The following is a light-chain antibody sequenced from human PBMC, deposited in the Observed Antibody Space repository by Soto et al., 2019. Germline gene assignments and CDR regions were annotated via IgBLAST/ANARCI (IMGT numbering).Light chain of an antibody. Sequence: DIQMTQSPSSVSAGVGDSVTITCGASQGISSRLAWYQQKPGKAPKLLIYDASTLQSGVPSRFSGSGSGTEFTLTISSLQPEDLATYYCQQLNGYVALTFGGGTKVDI. CDR3: QQLNGYVALT. CDR2: DAS. CDR1: QGISSR. V-gene: IGKV1D-12*01. J-gene: IGKJ4*01.